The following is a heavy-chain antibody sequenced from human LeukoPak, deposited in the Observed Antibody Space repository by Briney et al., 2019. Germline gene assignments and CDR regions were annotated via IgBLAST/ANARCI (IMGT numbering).Heavy chain of an antibody. Sequence: GGSLRLSCAASGFTVSSNYMSWVRQAPGKGLEWVSVIYSGGSTYYADSVKGRFTISRDNSKNTLYLQMNSLRAEGTAVYYCARDQDYYDSSGYSFWGQGTLVTVSS. D-gene: IGHD3-22*01. CDR3: ARDQDYYDSSGYSF. J-gene: IGHJ4*02. CDR1: GFTVSSNY. V-gene: IGHV3-66*01. CDR2: IYSGGST.